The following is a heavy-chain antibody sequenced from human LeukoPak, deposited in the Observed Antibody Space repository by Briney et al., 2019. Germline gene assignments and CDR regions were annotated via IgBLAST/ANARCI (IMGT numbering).Heavy chain of an antibody. J-gene: IGHJ5*02. CDR2: ISAYNGNT. Sequence: ASVKLSCKASGYTFTSYGISWVRQAPGQGLEWMGWISAYNGNTNYAQKRQGRVTMTTDTSTSTAYMELRSLRSDDTAVYYCARTPSDYYGSDWWWFDPWGQGTLVTVSS. D-gene: IGHD3-10*01. CDR3: ARTPSDYYGSDWWWFDP. CDR1: GYTFTSYG. V-gene: IGHV1-18*04.